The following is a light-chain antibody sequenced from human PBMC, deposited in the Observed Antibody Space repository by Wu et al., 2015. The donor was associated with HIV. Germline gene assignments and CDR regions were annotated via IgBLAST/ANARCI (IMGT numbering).Light chain of an antibody. V-gene: IGKV3D-20*02. Sequence: EIVLTQSPGTLSLSPGERATLSCRASQSVFNNFLVWYQQKSGQAPKLLIYGASIRATGIPDRFSGSGSGTDFTLTISRLEPEDFAVYYCQQRTNLFTFGPGTRVDV. CDR3: QQRTNLFT. CDR1: QSVFNNF. CDR2: GAS. J-gene: IGKJ3*01.